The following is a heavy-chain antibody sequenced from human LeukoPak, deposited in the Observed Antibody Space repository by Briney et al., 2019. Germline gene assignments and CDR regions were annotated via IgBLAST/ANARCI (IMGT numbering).Heavy chain of an antibody. CDR2: TYYRSKWYN. V-gene: IGHV6-1*01. CDR1: GDSVSSNSAA. D-gene: IGHD3-16*01. Sequence: SQTLSLICAISGDSVSSNSAAWNWIRQSPSRGLEWLGRTYYRSKWYNDYAISVKSRIAFNPDTSKNQISLQLNSVTPEDTAVYYCARQWGNIRAFGIWGQGTMVIVSS. J-gene: IGHJ3*02. CDR3: ARQWGNIRAFGI.